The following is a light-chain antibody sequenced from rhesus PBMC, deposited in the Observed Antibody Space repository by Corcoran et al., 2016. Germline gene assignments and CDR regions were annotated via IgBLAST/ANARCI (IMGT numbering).Light chain of an antibody. Sequence: DIQMTQSPSSLSASVGDKVTITCRASQGISSWLAWYQQKPGKAPKLLIYGASSLQSGVPSRFSGSGAGTYYTLTISSLQPEDFATYYCQQGYNSPFTFGPGTKLDIK. CDR1: QGISSW. CDR3: QQGYNSPFT. V-gene: IGKV1-18*01. CDR2: GAS. J-gene: IGKJ3*01.